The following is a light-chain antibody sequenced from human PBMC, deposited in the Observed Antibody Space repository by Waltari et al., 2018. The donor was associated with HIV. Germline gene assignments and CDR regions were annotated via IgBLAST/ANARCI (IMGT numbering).Light chain of an antibody. CDR2: GAS. CDR3: QQYNDWPLT. J-gene: IGKJ4*01. Sequence: EIVLTQSPATLSVSPGERATLSCRASQSVSNNLAWYQQKPGQAPRLLIYGASTRATGIPARFSDSGSGTEFTLTISSLQSEDFAIYYCQQYNDWPLTFGEGTRVEIK. V-gene: IGKV3-15*01. CDR1: QSVSNN.